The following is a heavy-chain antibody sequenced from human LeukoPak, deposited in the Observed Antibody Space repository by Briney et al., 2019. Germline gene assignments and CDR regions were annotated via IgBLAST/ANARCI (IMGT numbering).Heavy chain of an antibody. V-gene: IGHV4-34*01. J-gene: IGHJ3*02. CDR1: GGSFNSYY. Sequence: PSETLSLTCAVSGGSFNSYYWSWIRQPPGKGLEWIGEVYHSGSTNYSPSLKSRVTLSVDKSKNQFSLRLSSVTAADTAVYYCAGAYCGGDCYSGRTFDIWGQGTMVTVSS. D-gene: IGHD2-21*02. CDR2: VYHSGST. CDR3: AGAYCGGDCYSGRTFDI.